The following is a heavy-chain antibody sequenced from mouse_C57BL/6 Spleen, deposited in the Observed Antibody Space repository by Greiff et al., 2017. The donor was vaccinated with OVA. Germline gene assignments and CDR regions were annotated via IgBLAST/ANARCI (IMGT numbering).Heavy chain of an antibody. Sequence: DVQLQESGPGMVKPSQSLSLTCTVTGYSITSGYDWHWIRHFPGNKLEWMGYISYSGSTNYNPSLKSRISITHDTSKNHFFLKLNTVTTEDTATYYCARGGLEGDYCDYWGQGTTLTVSS. D-gene: IGHD3-3*01. CDR1: GYSITSGYD. V-gene: IGHV3-1*01. CDR2: ISYSGST. CDR3: ARGGLEGDYCDY. J-gene: IGHJ2*01.